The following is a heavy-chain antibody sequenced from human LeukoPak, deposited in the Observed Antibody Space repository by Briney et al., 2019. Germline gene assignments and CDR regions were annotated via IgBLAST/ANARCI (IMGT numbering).Heavy chain of an antibody. Sequence: SETLSLTCAVYGGSFSGYYWSWIRQPPGKGLGWIGEINHSGSTNYNPSLKSRVTISVDTSKNQFSLKLSSVTAADTAIYYCARAGPMVRDRFAYWGQGTLVTVSS. CDR2: INHSGST. V-gene: IGHV4-34*01. J-gene: IGHJ4*02. CDR1: GGSFSGYY. CDR3: ARAGPMVRDRFAY. D-gene: IGHD3-10*01.